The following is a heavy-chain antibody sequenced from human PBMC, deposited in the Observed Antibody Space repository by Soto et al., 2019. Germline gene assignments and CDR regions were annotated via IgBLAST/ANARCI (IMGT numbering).Heavy chain of an antibody. D-gene: IGHD6-6*01. Sequence: SETLSLTCAVYGRSFSGYYWSWIRQPPGKGLEWIGEINHSGSTNYNPSLKSRVTISVDTSKNQFSLKLSSVTAADTAVYYCARGRSIAARHPDSIRKYYFDYWGQGTLVTVSS. CDR3: ARGRSIAARHPDSIRKYYFDY. CDR2: INHSGST. J-gene: IGHJ4*02. CDR1: GRSFSGYY. V-gene: IGHV4-34*01.